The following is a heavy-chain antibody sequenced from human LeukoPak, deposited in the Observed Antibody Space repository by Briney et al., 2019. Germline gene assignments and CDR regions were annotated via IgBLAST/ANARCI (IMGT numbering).Heavy chain of an antibody. V-gene: IGHV3-7*03. Sequence: GGSLRLSCAASGFTFSSYWMQWVRQAPGKGLEWVADIKQDGSEKYYADSVKGRFIISRDNAKNALYLQMSSLRAEDTAIYYCARRYFDYWGQGTLVTVSS. J-gene: IGHJ4*02. CDR1: GFTFSSYW. CDR2: IKQDGSEK. CDR3: ARRYFDY.